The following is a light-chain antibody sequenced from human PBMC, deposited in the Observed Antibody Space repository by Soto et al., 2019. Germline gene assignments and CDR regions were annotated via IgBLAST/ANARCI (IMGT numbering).Light chain of an antibody. CDR2: DVS. J-gene: IGLJ1*01. V-gene: IGLV2-14*01. CDR1: SSDVGGYNY. CDR3: SSYTSSSTPLS. Sequence: QSALTQPASVSGSPGQSITISCTGTSSDVGGYNYVSWYQQHPGKAPKLMIYDVSNRPSGVSNRFSGSKSGNTASLTISGLQAEDEAEYYCSSYTSSSTPLSFGTGTKVTVL.